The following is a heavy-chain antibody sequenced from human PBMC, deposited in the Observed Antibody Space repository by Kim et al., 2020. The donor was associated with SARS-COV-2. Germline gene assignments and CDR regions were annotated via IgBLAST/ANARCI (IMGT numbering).Heavy chain of an antibody. V-gene: IGHV1-2*04. D-gene: IGHD5-12*01. Sequence: NYGPKFQGWGTMTRDTSISTAYMELSRLRSDDTAVYYCARDRGAKSGYDYWGQGTLVTVSS. J-gene: IGHJ4*02. CDR3: ARDRGAKSGYDY.